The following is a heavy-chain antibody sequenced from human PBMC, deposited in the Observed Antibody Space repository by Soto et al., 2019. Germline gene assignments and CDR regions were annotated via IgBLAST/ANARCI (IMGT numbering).Heavy chain of an antibody. V-gene: IGHV1-8*01. J-gene: IGHJ4*02. Sequence: GASVKVSCKASGYTFTSYDINWVRQATGQGLEWMGWMNPNSGNTGYAQKFQGRVTMTRNTSISTAYMELSSLRSEDTAVYYCARAKIVLRYFLRAHPDPYYFDYWGQGTLVTVSS. CDR3: ARAKIVLRYFLRAHPDPYYFDY. CDR2: MNPNSGNT. CDR1: GYTFTSYD. D-gene: IGHD3-9*01.